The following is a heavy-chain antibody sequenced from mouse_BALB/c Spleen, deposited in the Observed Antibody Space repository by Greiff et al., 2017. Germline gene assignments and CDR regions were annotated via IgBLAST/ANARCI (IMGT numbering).Heavy chain of an antibody. V-gene: IGHV3-6*01. CDR2: ISYDGSN. J-gene: IGHJ4*01. CDR3: ARKGHYYAMDY. D-gene: IGHD3-1*01. CDR1: GYSITSGYY. Sequence: VQLQQSGPGLVKPSQSLSLTCSVTGYSITSGYYWNWIRQFPGNKLEWMGYISYDGSNNYNPSLKSRISITRDTSKNQYYLQLNSVTTEDTATYYCARKGHYYAMDYWGQGTSVTVSS.